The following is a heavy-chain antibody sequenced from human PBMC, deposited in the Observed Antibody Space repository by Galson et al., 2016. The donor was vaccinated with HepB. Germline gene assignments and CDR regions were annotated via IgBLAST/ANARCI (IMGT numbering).Heavy chain of an antibody. J-gene: IGHJ5*02. CDR1: GYTFNTYG. D-gene: IGHD1-7*01. V-gene: IGHV1-69*06. Sequence: SVKVSCKASGYTFNTYGVAWVRQAPGQGLEWMGGIIPIFATTNYAQKFRGRVTITADKSTSTFYMELSSLRSEDTAVYYCARLGGMGTMHWFDPWAREPWSPSPQ. CDR2: IIPIFATT. CDR3: ARLGGMGTMHWFDP.